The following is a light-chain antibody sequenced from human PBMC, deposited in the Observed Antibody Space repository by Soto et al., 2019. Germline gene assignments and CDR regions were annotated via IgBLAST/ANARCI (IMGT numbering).Light chain of an antibody. J-gene: IGLJ1*01. V-gene: IGLV1-40*01. CDR1: SSNIGAGYD. Sequence: QSVLTQPPSVSGAPGQRVTISCTGSSSNIGAGYDVHWYQQLPGTAPKLLIYGNSNRPSGVPDRFSGSKSGTSASLAITGLQAEDEADYYCQSYDSSLSAHNYVFGTGTKGTVL. CDR3: QSYDSSLSAHNYV. CDR2: GNS.